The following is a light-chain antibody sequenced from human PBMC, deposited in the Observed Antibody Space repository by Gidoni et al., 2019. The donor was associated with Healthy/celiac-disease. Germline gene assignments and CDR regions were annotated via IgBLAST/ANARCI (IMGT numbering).Light chain of an antibody. V-gene: IGKV3-20*01. CDR2: GAS. CDR1: QSVSSSY. J-gene: IGKJ1*01. CDR3: QQYGSSPPWT. Sequence: EMVLTQSPGTLSLSPGARATLSCRASQSVSSSYLAWYQQKPGQAPRLLIYGASSRATGIPDRFSGSGSGTDFTLTISRLEPEDFAVYYCQQYGSSPPWTFGQGTKVEIK.